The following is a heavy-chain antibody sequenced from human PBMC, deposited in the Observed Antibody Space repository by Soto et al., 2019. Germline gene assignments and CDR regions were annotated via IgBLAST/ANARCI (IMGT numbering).Heavy chain of an antibody. CDR2: ISYDGSNK. J-gene: IGHJ6*02. CDR1: GFTFSSYD. V-gene: IGHV3-30*18. D-gene: IGHD3-22*01. Sequence: QVQLVESGGGVVQPGRSLRLSCAASGFTFSSYDMHWVRQAPGKGLEWVAVISYDGSNKYYADSVKGRFTISRDNSKNTLYLQMNSLRAEDTAVYYCAKSDYYDSSYYYYGMDVWGQGTTVTVSS. CDR3: AKSDYYDSSYYYYGMDV.